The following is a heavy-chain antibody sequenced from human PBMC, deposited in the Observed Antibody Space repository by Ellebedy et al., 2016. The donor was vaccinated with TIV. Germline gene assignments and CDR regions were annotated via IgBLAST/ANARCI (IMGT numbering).Heavy chain of an antibody. D-gene: IGHD1-1*01. J-gene: IGHJ4*02. CDR2: FSDST. Sequence: PGGSLRLSCAASGFTFSNYAMTWVRQAPGKGLEWVSHFSDSTYYADSVQGRFTISRDNSKNTLNLQMSSLRIEDTAVYYCAKETTELSATTIFWGQGILVTVSA. V-gene: IGHV3-23*01. CDR3: AKETTELSATTIF. CDR1: GFTFSNYA.